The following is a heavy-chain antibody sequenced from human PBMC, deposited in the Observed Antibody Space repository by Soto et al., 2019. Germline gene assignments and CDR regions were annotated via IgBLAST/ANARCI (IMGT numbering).Heavy chain of an antibody. D-gene: IGHD2-15*01. CDR2: MYHSGTT. V-gene: IGHV4-39*01. J-gene: IGHJ5*02. Sequence: PSETLSLTCTVSGGSISSSHYYWGWIRQPPGKGLEWIGSMYHSGTTYYNPSLKSRVTIYMDTSKNQVSLKLSSVTAADTALYYCARRTVVAASGWFDPWGHGTLVTVSS. CDR1: GGSISSSHYY. CDR3: ARRTVVAASGWFDP.